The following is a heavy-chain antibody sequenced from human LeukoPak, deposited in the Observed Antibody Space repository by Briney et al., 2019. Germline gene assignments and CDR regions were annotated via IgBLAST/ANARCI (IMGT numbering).Heavy chain of an antibody. CDR1: GYTFTGYY. J-gene: IGHJ6*02. V-gene: IGHV1-2*02. CDR2: INPNRGGT. D-gene: IGHD6-19*01. Sequence: ASVKVSCTASGYTFTGYYIHWVRQAPGQGLEWMGWINPNRGGTIYEQKFQGRVTMTRDTSISTAYMEVSRLKSDDTAVYFCTRDTNQIAVAGSPFDDFYYALGVWGQGTTVTVSS. CDR3: TRDTNQIAVAGSPFDDFYYALGV.